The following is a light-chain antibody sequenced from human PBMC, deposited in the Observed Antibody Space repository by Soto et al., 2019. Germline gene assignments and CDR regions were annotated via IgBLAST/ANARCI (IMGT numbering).Light chain of an antibody. Sequence: DIQMTQSPSSLSASVGDRVTITCRASQSVTLNWYQQKPGRAPKLLIYAASSLQSGVPSRFSGSGSGTDFTLTISSLQPEDFATYYCQQSYSIPYTFGQGTKVDI. CDR2: AAS. J-gene: IGKJ2*01. V-gene: IGKV1-39*01. CDR3: QQSYSIPYT. CDR1: QSVT.